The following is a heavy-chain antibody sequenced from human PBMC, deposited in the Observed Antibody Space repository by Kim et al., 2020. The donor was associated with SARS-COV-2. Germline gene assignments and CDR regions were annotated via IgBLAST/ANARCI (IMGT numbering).Heavy chain of an antibody. D-gene: IGHD6-13*01. CDR1: GYTFTGYY. J-gene: IGHJ6*01. Sequence: ASVKVSCKASGYTFTGYYMHWVRQAPGQGLEWMGWINPNSGGTNYAQQFQGWVTMTRDTSISTAYMELSRLRSDDTAVYYCARAGLSSSWPYYYYGMDVWGQGTTVTVS. CDR2: INPNSGGT. CDR3: ARAGLSSSWPYYYYGMDV. V-gene: IGHV1-2*04.